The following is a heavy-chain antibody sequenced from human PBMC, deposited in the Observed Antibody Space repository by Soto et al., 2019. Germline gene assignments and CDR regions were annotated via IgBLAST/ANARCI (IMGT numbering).Heavy chain of an antibody. D-gene: IGHD3-3*01. CDR2: IYHSGST. CDR3: ARWNYDFWSGYLNWFDP. J-gene: IGHJ5*02. CDR1: GGSISSGGYS. V-gene: IGHV4-30-2*01. Sequence: QLQLQESGSGLVKPSQTLSLTCAVSGGSISSGGYSWSWIRQPPGKGLEWIGYIYHSGSTYYNPSLKSRVTISVDRSKNQFSLKLSSVTAADTAVYYCARWNYDFWSGYLNWFDPWGQGTLVTVSS.